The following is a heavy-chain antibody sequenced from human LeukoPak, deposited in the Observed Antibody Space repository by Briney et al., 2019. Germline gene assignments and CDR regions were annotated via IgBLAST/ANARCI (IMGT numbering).Heavy chain of an antibody. CDR2: INAYGGNT. CDR1: GFTFNTYA. CDR3: AGILSGFGSDY. D-gene: IGHD2/OR15-2a*01. Sequence: GGSLRLSCAASGFTFNTYAMTWVRQAPGKGLEWVSSINAYGGNTYYVDSVKGRFTISRDNSKNTLYLQMHSLRVEDTAVYYCAGILSGFGSDYWGQGTLVTVSS. V-gene: IGHV3-23*01. J-gene: IGHJ4*02.